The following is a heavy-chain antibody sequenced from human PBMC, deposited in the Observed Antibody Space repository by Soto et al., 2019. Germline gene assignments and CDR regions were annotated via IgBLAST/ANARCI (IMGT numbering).Heavy chain of an antibody. CDR1: GGSLSSSSYY. Sequence: TSETLSLTCTVSGGSLSSSSYYWGWIRQPPGKGLEWIGSIYYSGSTYYNPSLKSRVTISVDTSKNQFSLKLSSVTAADTAVYYCARQRFGELLYEIDYWGQGTLVTVSS. CDR3: ARQRFGELLYEIDY. CDR2: IYYSGST. V-gene: IGHV4-39*01. D-gene: IGHD3-10*01. J-gene: IGHJ4*02.